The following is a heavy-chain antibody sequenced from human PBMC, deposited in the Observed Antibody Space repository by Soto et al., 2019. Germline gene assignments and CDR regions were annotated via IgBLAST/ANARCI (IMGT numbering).Heavy chain of an antibody. Sequence: EVQLVESGGGLVQPGGSLRLSCAAPTFIFSTYWMTWVRQAPGKGLEWVANIKRDGSETHYADSVKGRFTISRDNAKNSLYLQMNSLRVEDTAVYYCEGDGNNWNDFDYWGQGTLVTVSS. CDR1: TFIFSTYW. V-gene: IGHV3-7*01. CDR3: EGDGNNWNDFDY. D-gene: IGHD1-20*01. J-gene: IGHJ4*02. CDR2: IKRDGSET.